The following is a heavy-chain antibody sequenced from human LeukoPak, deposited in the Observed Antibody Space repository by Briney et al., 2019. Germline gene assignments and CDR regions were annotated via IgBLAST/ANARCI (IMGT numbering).Heavy chain of an antibody. CDR1: GFTFSSYG. D-gene: IGHD6-13*01. CDR2: ISYDGSNK. CDR3: AKEARYNSSWYFLGY. V-gene: IGHV3-30*18. Sequence: GGSLRLSCAASGFTFSSYGMHWVRQAPGKGLEWVAVISYDGSNKYYADSVKGRFTISRDNSKNTLYLQMNSLRAEDTAVYYCAKEARYNSSWYFLGYWGQGTLVTVSS. J-gene: IGHJ4*02.